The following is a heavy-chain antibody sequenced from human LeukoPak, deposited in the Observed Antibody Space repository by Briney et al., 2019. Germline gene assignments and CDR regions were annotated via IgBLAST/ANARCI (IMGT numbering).Heavy chain of an antibody. CDR1: GFTFSGSA. D-gene: IGHD3-22*01. CDR2: IRSIANGYAT. Sequence: GGSLRLSCAASGFTFSGSAMHWVRQASGKGLEWVGRIRSIANGYATAYAASVKGRFTISRDDSKNTAYLQMNSLKTEDTAVYYCTRGAYDSSGYYGYWGQGTLVTVSS. V-gene: IGHV3-73*01. J-gene: IGHJ4*02. CDR3: TRGAYDSSGYYGY.